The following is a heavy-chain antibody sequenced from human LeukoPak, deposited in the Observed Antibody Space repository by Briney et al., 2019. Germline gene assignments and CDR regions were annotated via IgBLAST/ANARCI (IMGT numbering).Heavy chain of an antibody. D-gene: IGHD2-2*02. Sequence: GGSLRLSCAASGFPFSSYWMSWVRQAPGKGLEWVANIKQDGSEKYYVDSVKGRFTISRDNAKNSLYLQMNSLRAEDTAVYYCARVGEYCSSTSCYTGWFDPWGQGTLVTVSS. CDR3: ARVGEYCSSTSCYTGWFDP. V-gene: IGHV3-7*01. J-gene: IGHJ5*02. CDR1: GFPFSSYW. CDR2: IKQDGSEK.